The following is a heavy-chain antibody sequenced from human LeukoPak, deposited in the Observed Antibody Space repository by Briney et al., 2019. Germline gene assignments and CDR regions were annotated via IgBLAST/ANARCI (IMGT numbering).Heavy chain of an antibody. J-gene: IGHJ4*02. Sequence: SGGSLRLSCAASGFTVSSNYMSWVRQAPGKGLEWVSVIYSGGRTHYADSVKGRFTISRDNSKNTLYLQMNSLRAEDTAVYYCARDGTMVATPGSLDCWGQGTLVTVSS. CDR2: IYSGGRT. D-gene: IGHD5-12*01. CDR1: GFTVSSNY. V-gene: IGHV3-53*01. CDR3: ARDGTMVATPGSLDC.